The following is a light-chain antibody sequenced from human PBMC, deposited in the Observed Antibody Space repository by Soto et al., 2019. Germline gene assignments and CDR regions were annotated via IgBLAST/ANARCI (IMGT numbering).Light chain of an antibody. CDR3: MQALQTPPT. CDR1: QSLLHSNGYNY. CDR2: LGS. Sequence: DIVMTQSPLSLPVTPGEPASISCRSSQSLLHSNGYNYLDWYLQKPGQSPQLLIYLGSNRASGVPDRSSGSGSGTDFTLKISRVEAEDVGVYYCMQALQTPPTFGQGTKV. V-gene: IGKV2-28*01. J-gene: IGKJ1*01.